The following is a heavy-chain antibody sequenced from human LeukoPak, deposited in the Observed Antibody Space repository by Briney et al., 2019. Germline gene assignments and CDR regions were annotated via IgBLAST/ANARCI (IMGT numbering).Heavy chain of an antibody. Sequence: GASVKVSCKASGGTFTSYGISWVRQAPGQGLEWMGWISAYNGNTNYAQKLQGRVTMTTDTSTSTAYMELSSLRSEDTAVYYCASHCSSTSCYGTGGFDPWGQGTLVTVSS. CDR2: ISAYNGNT. CDR1: GGTFTSYG. D-gene: IGHD2-2*01. J-gene: IGHJ5*02. V-gene: IGHV1-18*01. CDR3: ASHCSSTSCYGTGGFDP.